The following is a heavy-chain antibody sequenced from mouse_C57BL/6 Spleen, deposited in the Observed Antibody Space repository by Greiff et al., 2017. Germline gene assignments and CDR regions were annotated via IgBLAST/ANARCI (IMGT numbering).Heavy chain of an antibody. V-gene: IGHV5-17*01. Sequence: EVKLVESGGGLVKPGGSLKLSCAASGFTFSDYGMHWVRQAPEKGLEWVAYISSGSSTIYYADTVKGRFTISRDNAKKTLFLQMTSLRSEDTAMYYCAKNYFDYWGQGTTLTVSS. CDR2: ISSGSSTI. CDR1: GFTFSDYG. CDR3: AKNYFDY. J-gene: IGHJ2*01.